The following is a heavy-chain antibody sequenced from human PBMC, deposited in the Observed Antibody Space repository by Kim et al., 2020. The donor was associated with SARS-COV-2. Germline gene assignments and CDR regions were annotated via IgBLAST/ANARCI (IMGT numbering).Heavy chain of an antibody. CDR2: INSDGSST. Sequence: GGSLRLSCAASGFTFSSYWMHWVRQAPGKGLVWVSRINSDGSSTSYADSVKGRFTISRDNAKNTLYLQMNSLRAEDTAVYYCAGGVCSGGSCYSRGYYYYYYGMDVWGQGTTVTVSS. V-gene: IGHV3-74*01. CDR3: AGGVCSGGSCYSRGYYYYYYGMDV. D-gene: IGHD2-15*01. J-gene: IGHJ6*02. CDR1: GFTFSSYW.